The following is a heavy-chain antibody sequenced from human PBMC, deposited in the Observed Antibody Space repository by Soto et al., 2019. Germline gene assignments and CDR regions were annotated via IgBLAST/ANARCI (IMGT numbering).Heavy chain of an antibody. CDR3: ARSYCRDDVTCTWFYP. V-gene: IGHV4-61*01. CDR2: ISYSGTT. J-gene: IGHJ5*02. D-gene: IGHD2-21*01. CDR1: GGSISISRYY. Sequence: PSETLSLTCTVSGGSISISRYYWSWIRQPPGKGLEWIGYISYSGTTKFNPSLKSRVTMSVDTSKSQFSLNLNSVTAADAAVYYCARSYCRDDVTCTWFYPWGQGTLVTVSS.